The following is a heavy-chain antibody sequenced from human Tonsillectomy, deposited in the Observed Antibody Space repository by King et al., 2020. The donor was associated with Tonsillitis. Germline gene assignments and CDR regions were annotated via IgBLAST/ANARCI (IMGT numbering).Heavy chain of an antibody. Sequence: MQLQESGPGLVKPSETLSLTCSVSGGSISIYYWSWIRQPPGKGLEWIGYINYSGTTNYNPSLKSRVTISVDTSTNQFSLRLNSVTAADMAVYYCARQGISKVTNPSALDYWGQGTLVTVSS. CDR1: GGSISIYY. D-gene: IGHD4-17*01. V-gene: IGHV4-59*08. CDR2: INYSGTT. J-gene: IGHJ4*02. CDR3: ARQGISKVTNPSALDY.